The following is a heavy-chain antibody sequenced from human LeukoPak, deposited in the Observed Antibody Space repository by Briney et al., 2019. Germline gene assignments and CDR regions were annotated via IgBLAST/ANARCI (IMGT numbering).Heavy chain of an antibody. CDR2: IRYDGSNK. CDR3: ARPIYDILTGYYDY. D-gene: IGHD3-9*01. CDR1: GFTFSSYG. Sequence: GGSLRLSCAASGFTFSSYGMHWVRQAPGKGLEWVAFIRYDGSNKYYADSVKGRFTISRDNSKNTLYLQMNSLRAEDTAVYYCARPIYDILTGYYDYWGQGTLVTVSS. V-gene: IGHV3-30*02. J-gene: IGHJ4*02.